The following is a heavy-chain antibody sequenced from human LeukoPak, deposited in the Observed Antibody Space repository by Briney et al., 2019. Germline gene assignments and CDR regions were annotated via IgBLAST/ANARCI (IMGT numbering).Heavy chain of an antibody. CDR3: AKAGQIGWLQFPIDY. J-gene: IGHJ4*02. CDR2: ISGDGGTT. CDR1: GFSFDDYA. D-gene: IGHD5-24*01. Sequence: PGESLRLSCAASGFSFDDYAMHWVRQAPGKGLEWVSLISGDGGTTYYADSVKGRFTISRDNSKNSLYLQMNSLTTEDTALYYCAKAGQIGWLQFPIDYWGQGTLVTVSS. V-gene: IGHV3-43*02.